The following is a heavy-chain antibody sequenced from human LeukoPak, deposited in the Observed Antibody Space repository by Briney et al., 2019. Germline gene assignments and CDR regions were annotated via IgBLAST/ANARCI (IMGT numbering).Heavy chain of an antibody. D-gene: IGHD6-19*01. CDR3: ARDRRGSSGWPPAGFDY. CDR2: ISSSSSYI. J-gene: IGHJ4*02. CDR1: GFTFSDYY. V-gene: IGHV3-11*06. Sequence: PGGSLRLSCAASGFTFSDYYMSWIRQAPGKGLEWVSYISSSSSYIYYADLVEGRFTISRDNAKNSLYLQMNSLRAEDTAVYYCARDRRGSSGWPPAGFDYWGQGTLVTVSS.